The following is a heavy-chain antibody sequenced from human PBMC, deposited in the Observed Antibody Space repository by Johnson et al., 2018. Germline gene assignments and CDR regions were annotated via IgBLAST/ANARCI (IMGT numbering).Heavy chain of an antibody. CDR2: IYTGGNT. CDR3: ARRTVGAALGQ. Sequence: VQLVESGGGLVQAGGSLRLSCAVSGFTVGSKYMTWVRQAPGKGLEWVSVIYTGGNTYYADSVKGRFTISRDISKNTVYLQMNTLRAEDTAVYYCARRTVGAALGQWGQGTLVTVSA. CDR1: GFTVGSKY. D-gene: IGHD1-26*01. V-gene: IGHV3-66*01. J-gene: IGHJ4*02.